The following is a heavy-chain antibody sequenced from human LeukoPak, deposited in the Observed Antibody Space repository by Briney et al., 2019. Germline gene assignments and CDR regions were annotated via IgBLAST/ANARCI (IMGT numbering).Heavy chain of an antibody. CDR1: GGSLGRSNTY. J-gene: IGHJ6*03. D-gene: IGHD2-21*01. CDR2: ILHSGYT. V-gene: IGHV4-39*01. CDR3: ARHRGGGGYHYMDV. Sequence: SDTLCLTCTVSGGSLGRSNTYWGWIRQTPGKGLEWLGTILHSGYTYNNPSLKSRVTMSVDSSKNQFSLSLSSVTAADTAVYFCARHRGGGGYHYMDVWGKGTTVIVSS.